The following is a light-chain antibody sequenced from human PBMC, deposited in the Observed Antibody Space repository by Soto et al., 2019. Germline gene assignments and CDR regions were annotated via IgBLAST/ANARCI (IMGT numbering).Light chain of an antibody. J-gene: IGKJ2*01. CDR3: QQYNNWPPA. Sequence: EIVMTQSPATLSVSPGERATLSCRASQSVSSNLAWYQQKPGQAPRLLIYGASTRATGIPARFSGSGSGTEFTLTISSRQSEECAVYYCQQYNNWPPAFGQGTKLEIK. V-gene: IGKV3-15*01. CDR2: GAS. CDR1: QSVSSN.